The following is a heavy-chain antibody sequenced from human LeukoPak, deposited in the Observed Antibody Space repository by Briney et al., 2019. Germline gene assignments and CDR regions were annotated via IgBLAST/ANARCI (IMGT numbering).Heavy chain of an antibody. V-gene: IGHV3-23*01. J-gene: IGHJ4*02. CDR3: AKDVGTYYDFWSGYPDY. Sequence: GGSLRLSCAASGFTFSSYAMSWVRQAPGKGLEWVSAISGSGGSTYYADSVKSRFTISRDNSKNTLYLQMNSLRAEDTAVYYCAKDVGTYYDFWSGYPDYWGQGTLVTVSS. D-gene: IGHD3-3*01. CDR2: ISGSGGST. CDR1: GFTFSSYA.